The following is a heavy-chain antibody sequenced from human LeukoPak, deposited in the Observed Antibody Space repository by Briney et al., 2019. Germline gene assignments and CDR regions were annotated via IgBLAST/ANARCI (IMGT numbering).Heavy chain of an antibody. V-gene: IGHV4-39*07. Sequence: SETLSLTCTVSGGSFSSSSYFWGWIRQPPGKGLEWIGEIHHSGSTNYNPSLKSRVTISVDKSKNQFSLKMNSVTAADTAVYYCARIRGYGSDYYYYYMDVWGKGTTVAVSS. CDR2: IHHSGST. CDR1: GGSFSSSSYF. D-gene: IGHD6-19*01. J-gene: IGHJ6*03. CDR3: ARIRGYGSDYYYYYMDV.